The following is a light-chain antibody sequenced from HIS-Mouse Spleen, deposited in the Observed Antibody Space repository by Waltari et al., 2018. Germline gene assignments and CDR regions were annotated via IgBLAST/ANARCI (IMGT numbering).Light chain of an antibody. CDR1: SRDVGGYTY. CDR2: DVS. CDR3: SSYTSSSTEV. J-gene: IGLJ2*01. V-gene: IGLV2-14*03. Sequence: QSALTQPASVSGSPGQSITISCTGTSRDVGGYTYVSWYQQHPGKAPKLMIYDVSNRTSGVSNRFSGSKSGNTASLTISGLQAEDEADYYCSSYTSSSTEVFGGGTKLTVL.